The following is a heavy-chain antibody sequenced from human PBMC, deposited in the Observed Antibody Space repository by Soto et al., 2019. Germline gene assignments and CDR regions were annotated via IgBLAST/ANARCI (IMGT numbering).Heavy chain of an antibody. J-gene: IGHJ5*02. CDR1: GYMFTNYA. V-gene: IGHV1-3*01. D-gene: IGHD2-2*01. Sequence: GASVKVSCKASGYMFTNYAMHWVRQAPGQRLEWMGWINAGNGNTKYSQKLQGRVTMTTDTSTSTAYMELRSLRAEDTAIYYCAKVDEADTDCISTSCYVGWFDPWGQGTLVTVSS. CDR3: AKVDEADTDCISTSCYVGWFDP. CDR2: INAGNGNT.